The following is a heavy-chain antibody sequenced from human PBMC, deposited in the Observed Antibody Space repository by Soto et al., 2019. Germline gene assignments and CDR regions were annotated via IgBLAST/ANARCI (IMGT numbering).Heavy chain of an antibody. D-gene: IGHD2-2*02. CDR3: AKHLKPYCSSTSCYKYYYYGMDA. V-gene: IGHV3-23*01. CDR2: IGGSGGST. CDR1: GFTFSSYA. Sequence: PRLSCAASGFTFSSYAMSWVRQAPGKGLEWVSAIGGSGGSTYYADSVKGRFTISRDNSKNTLYLQMNSLRAGDTAVYYCAKHLKPYCSSTSCYKYYYYGMDAWGQGTTVTVSS. J-gene: IGHJ6*02.